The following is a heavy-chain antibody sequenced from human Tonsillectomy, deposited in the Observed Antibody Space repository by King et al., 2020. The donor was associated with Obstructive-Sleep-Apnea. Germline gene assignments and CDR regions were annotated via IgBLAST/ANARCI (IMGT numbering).Heavy chain of an antibody. Sequence: VQLVESGGGLVQPGGSLRLSCAASGFTFTTYSMNWVRQAPGKGLEWVSFISSSSNAIYYADSVRGRFTISRDNAKNSLYLQMNSLSAEDTAMYYCASEVVVGAVFDYWGQGSLVTVSS. CDR3: ASEVVVGAVFDY. CDR2: ISSSSNAI. D-gene: IGHD2-15*01. CDR1: GFTFTTYS. J-gene: IGHJ4*02. V-gene: IGHV3-48*04.